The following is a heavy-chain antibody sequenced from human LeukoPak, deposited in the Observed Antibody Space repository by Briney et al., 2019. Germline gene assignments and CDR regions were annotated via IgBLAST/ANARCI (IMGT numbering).Heavy chain of an antibody. J-gene: IGHJ4*02. D-gene: IGHD3-3*01. CDR2: FDPEDGET. Sequence: GPSVKLSCKVSGYTLTELSIHWVRQAPGKGREWMGGFDPEDGETIYAQKFQGRVTMTEDTSTDTAYMELSSLRSEDTAVYYCATDGGIFGVVTYFDYWGQGTLVNVSS. CDR1: GYTLTELS. V-gene: IGHV1-24*01. CDR3: ATDGGIFGVVTYFDY.